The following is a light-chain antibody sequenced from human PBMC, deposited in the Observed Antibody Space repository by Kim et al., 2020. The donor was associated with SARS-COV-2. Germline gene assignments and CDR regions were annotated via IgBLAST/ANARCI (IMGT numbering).Light chain of an antibody. Sequence: PGKTARITCGGNNMGSKSVHWYQQKPGQAPVLVVYDDSDRPSGIPERFSGSNSGNTATLTISRVEAGDEADYYCQVWDSSSDHHVVFGGGTQLTVL. V-gene: IGLV3-21*03. CDR3: QVWDSSSDHHVV. J-gene: IGLJ2*01. CDR1: NMGSKS. CDR2: DDS.